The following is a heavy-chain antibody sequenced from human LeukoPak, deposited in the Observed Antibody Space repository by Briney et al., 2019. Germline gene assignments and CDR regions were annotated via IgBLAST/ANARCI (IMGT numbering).Heavy chain of an antibody. J-gene: IGHJ3*02. V-gene: IGHV3-21*01. CDR2: ISSSGNYM. Sequence: GGSLRLSCAASGFTVSSNYMSWVRQAPGKGLEWVSSISSSGNYMYYADSVKGRCTISRDNAKNSLYLQMNSLRAEDTAVYYCARDPGSGSYMGDAFDIWGHGTMVTVSS. CDR1: GFTVSSNY. CDR3: ARDPGSGSYMGDAFDI. D-gene: IGHD1-26*01.